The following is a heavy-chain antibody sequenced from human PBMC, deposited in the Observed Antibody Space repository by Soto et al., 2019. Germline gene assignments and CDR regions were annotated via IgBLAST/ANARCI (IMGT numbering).Heavy chain of an antibody. CDR1: GFTFSSYA. Sequence: QVQLVESGGGVAQPGRSLRLSCAASGFTFSSYAMHWVRQAPGKGLEWVAVISYDGSNKYYADSVKGRFTISRDNYKNTLYLQMNSLRAEDTAVYYCASDYSNDYYYYGMDVWGQGTTVTVSS. D-gene: IGHD4-4*01. CDR3: ASDYSNDYYYYGMDV. V-gene: IGHV3-30-3*01. CDR2: ISYDGSNK. J-gene: IGHJ6*02.